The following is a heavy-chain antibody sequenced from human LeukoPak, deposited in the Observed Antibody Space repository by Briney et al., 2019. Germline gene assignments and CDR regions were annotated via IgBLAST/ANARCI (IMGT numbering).Heavy chain of an antibody. CDR1: GGTFSSYA. CDR3: ARGRRKLGDYSDY. V-gene: IGHV1-69*05. D-gene: IGHD7-27*01. J-gene: IGHJ4*02. Sequence: SVKVSCKASGGTFSSYAISWVRQAPGQGLEWMGGIIPIFGTANYAQKFQGRVTITTDESTSTAYMELSSLRSEDTAVYYCARGRRKLGDYSDYWGQGTLVTVSS. CDR2: IIPIFGTA.